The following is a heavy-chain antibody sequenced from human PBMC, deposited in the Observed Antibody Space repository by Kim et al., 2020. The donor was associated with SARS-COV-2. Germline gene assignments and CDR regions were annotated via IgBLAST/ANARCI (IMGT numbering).Heavy chain of an antibody. J-gene: IGHJ4*02. D-gene: IGHD6-6*01. CDR1: GGSISSSSYY. Sequence: SETLSLTCTVSGGSISSSSYYWGWIRQPPGKGLEWIGSIYYSGSTYYNPSLKSRVTISVDTSKNQFSLKLSSVTAADTAVYYCARDLTQLVAARPVFDYWCQGTLVTVSS. CDR2: IYYSGST. V-gene: IGHV4-39*07. CDR3: ARDLTQLVAARPVFDY.